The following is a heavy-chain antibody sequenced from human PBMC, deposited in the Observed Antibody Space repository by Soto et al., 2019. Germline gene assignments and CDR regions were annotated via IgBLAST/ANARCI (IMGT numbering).Heavy chain of an antibody. CDR2: IGSSGRT. D-gene: IGHD6-25*01. CDR3: ASGYNSDGPRRDY. CDR1: GFIFSGYS. J-gene: IGHJ4*02. Sequence: GGSLRLSCATSGFIFSGYSMNWVRQAPGKGLEWVSGIGSSGRTYYADSVQGRFTISRDNSKSTLFLQMNSLRDEDTAVYYCASGYNSDGPRRDYWGQGTLVTVSS. V-gene: IGHV3-23*01.